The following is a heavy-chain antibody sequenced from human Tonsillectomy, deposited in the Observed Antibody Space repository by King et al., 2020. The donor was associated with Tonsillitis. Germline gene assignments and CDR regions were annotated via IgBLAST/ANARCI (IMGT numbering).Heavy chain of an antibody. CDR3: ARVLLAADAFDI. Sequence: QLVQSGAEVKKPGASVKVSCKASGYTFSSYGITWVRQAPGQGLEWMGWFSAYNGNTNYAQKFQGRVTMTTDTSTSTAYMDLRSLRSDDTAVYYCARVLLAADAFDIWGQGTMVTVSS. V-gene: IGHV1-18*01. J-gene: IGHJ3*02. CDR2: FSAYNGNT. D-gene: IGHD2/OR15-2a*01. CDR1: GYTFSSYG.